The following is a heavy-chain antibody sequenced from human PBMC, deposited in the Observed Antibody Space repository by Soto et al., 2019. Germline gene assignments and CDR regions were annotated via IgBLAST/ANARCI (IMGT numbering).Heavy chain of an antibody. Sequence: GGSLRLSCAASGFTFSSYSMNWVRQAPGKGLEWVSYISSSSSTIYYADSVKGRFTISRDNAKNSLYLQMNSLRDEDTAVYYCARDRRAVAGTWGRDYYGMDVWGQGTTVTVSS. CDR2: ISSSSSTI. CDR1: GFTFSSYS. J-gene: IGHJ6*02. D-gene: IGHD6-19*01. V-gene: IGHV3-48*02. CDR3: ARDRRAVAGTWGRDYYGMDV.